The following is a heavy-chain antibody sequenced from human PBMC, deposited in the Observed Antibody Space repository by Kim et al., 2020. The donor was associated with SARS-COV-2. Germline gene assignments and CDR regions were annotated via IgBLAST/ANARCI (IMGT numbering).Heavy chain of an antibody. D-gene: IGHD1-26*01. CDR2: IYSGGST. V-gene: IGHV3-53*01. Sequence: GGSLRLSCAASGFTVSSYYMSWVRQAPGKGLEWVSVIYSGGSTYYADSVKGRFTISRDNSKNKLYLQMNSLRAEDTAVYYCARGEGVNDFYGMDVWGQGTTVTVSS. J-gene: IGHJ6*02. CDR3: ARGEGVNDFYGMDV. CDR1: GFTVSSYY.